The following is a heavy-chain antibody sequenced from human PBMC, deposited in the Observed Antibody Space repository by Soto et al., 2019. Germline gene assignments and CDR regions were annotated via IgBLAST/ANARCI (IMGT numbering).Heavy chain of an antibody. D-gene: IGHD6-19*01. V-gene: IGHV3-30*04. CDR2: ILYDGATK. J-gene: IGHJ4*02. CDR1: GFTFRSDYA. Sequence: QVQLVESGGGVVQPGSSLRLSCAASGFTFRSDYAMHWVRQAPGRGLEWLAVILYDGATKYNADSVKGRFTISRDNSKNTLYLQMNSLGAEDTAIYYCASERSSGWFQSDYWGQGTLVIVSS. CDR3: ASERSSGWFQSDY.